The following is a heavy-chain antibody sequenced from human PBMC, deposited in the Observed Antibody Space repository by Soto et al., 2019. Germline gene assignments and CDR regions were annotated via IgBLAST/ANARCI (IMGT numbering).Heavy chain of an antibody. Sequence: GGSLRLSCAASGFTFSSYGMHWVRQAPGKGLEWVAVIWYDGSNKYYADSVKGRFTISRDNSKNTLYLQMNSLGAEDTAVYYCARDPRPYSSSWYLYYFDYWGQGTLVTVSS. CDR1: GFTFSSYG. V-gene: IGHV3-33*01. CDR2: IWYDGSNK. CDR3: ARDPRPYSSSWYLYYFDY. J-gene: IGHJ4*02. D-gene: IGHD6-13*01.